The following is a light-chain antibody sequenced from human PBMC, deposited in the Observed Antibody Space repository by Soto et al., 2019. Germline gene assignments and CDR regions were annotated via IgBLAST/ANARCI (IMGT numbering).Light chain of an antibody. Sequence: AIQMTQSPSSLSASVGDRVTITCRASQGIGNRLGWYQQKPGKAPKVLIYAASTLQSGVPSRFSGSGSGTDFTLTISCLQPEDFATYFCLQDHTYPWTFGQGTRVEVK. V-gene: IGKV1-6*01. CDR2: AAS. CDR3: LQDHTYPWT. CDR1: QGIGNR. J-gene: IGKJ1*01.